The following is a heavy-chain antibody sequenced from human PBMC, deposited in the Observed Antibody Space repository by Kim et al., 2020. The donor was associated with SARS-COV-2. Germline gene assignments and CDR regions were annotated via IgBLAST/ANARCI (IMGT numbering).Heavy chain of an antibody. Sequence: GGSLRLSCTASGFTFGDYAMSWVRQAPGKGLEWVGFIRSKAYGGTTEYAASVKGRFTISRDDSKSIAYLQMNSLKTEDTAVYYCTRVRFSDFWSGSDYYYYMDVWGKGTTVTVSS. J-gene: IGHJ6*03. CDR3: TRVRFSDFWSGSDYYYYMDV. V-gene: IGHV3-49*04. CDR2: IRSKAYGGTT. CDR1: GFTFGDYA. D-gene: IGHD3-3*01.